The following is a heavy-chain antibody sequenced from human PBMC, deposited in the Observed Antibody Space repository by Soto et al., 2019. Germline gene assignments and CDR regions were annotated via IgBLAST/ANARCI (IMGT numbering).Heavy chain of an antibody. J-gene: IGHJ6*02. CDR2: ISYDGSNK. CDR1: GFTFSSYA. CDR3: ARDRKTDGSYYYYYGMDV. Sequence: GGSLRLSCAASGFTFSSYAMHWVRQAPGKGLEWVAVISYDGSNKYYADSVKGRFTISRDNSKNTLYLQMNSLRAEDTAVYYCARDRKTDGSYYYYYGMDVWGQGTTVTVSS. V-gene: IGHV3-30-3*01. D-gene: IGHD3-10*01.